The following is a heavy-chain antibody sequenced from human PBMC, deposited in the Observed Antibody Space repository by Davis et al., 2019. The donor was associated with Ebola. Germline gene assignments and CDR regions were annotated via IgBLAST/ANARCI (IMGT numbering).Heavy chain of an antibody. Sequence: GESLKISCAASGFTFSSYSMNWVRQAPGKGLEWVSSISSSSSYIYYADSVKGRFTISRDNAKNSLYLQMNSLRAEDTAVYYCARVGQYGSGDNWGQGTLVTVSS. CDR3: ARVGQYGSGDN. J-gene: IGHJ4*02. CDR1: GFTFSSYS. V-gene: IGHV3-21*01. D-gene: IGHD3-10*01. CDR2: ISSSSSYI.